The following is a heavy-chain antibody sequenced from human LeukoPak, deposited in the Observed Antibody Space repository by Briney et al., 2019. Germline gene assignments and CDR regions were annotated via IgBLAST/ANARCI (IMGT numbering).Heavy chain of an antibody. J-gene: IGHJ4*02. Sequence: SETLSLTCTVSGGSISSYYWSWIRQPPGKGLEWIGYIYYSGSTNYNPSLKSRVTISVDTSKNQFPLRLSSVTAADTAIYYCARAVSGRFDYRGQGTLVTVSS. CDR1: GGSISSYY. CDR3: ARAVSGRFDY. CDR2: IYYSGST. D-gene: IGHD6-19*01. V-gene: IGHV4-59*08.